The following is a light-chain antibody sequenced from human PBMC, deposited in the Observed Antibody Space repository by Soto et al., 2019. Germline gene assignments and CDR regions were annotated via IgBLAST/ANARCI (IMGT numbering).Light chain of an antibody. CDR2: SND. J-gene: IGLJ1*01. Sequence: QSVLTQPPPASGSPGQRVTVSCSGRGSNIGNNPVNWFQQLPGTAPKLLIYSNDQRPSGVPDRFSGSRSGTSASLAIGGLQSEDEADYYCASWDDSLSAFVFGTGTKVTVL. V-gene: IGLV1-44*01. CDR1: GSNIGNNP. CDR3: ASWDDSLSAFV.